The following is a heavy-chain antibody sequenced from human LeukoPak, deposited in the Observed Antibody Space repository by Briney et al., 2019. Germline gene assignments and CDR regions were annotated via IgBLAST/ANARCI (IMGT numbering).Heavy chain of an antibody. D-gene: IGHD3-3*01. CDR1: GGTFSSYA. V-gene: IGHV1-69*05. J-gene: IGHJ5*02. CDR3: ARGGSFWSGDNWFDP. CDR2: IIPIFGTA. Sequence: SVKVSCKASGGTFSSYAISWVRQAPGQGLEWMGGIIPIFGTANYAQKFQGRVTITTDESTSTAYMELSSLRSEDTAVYYCARGGSFWSGDNWFDPWGQGTLVTVSS.